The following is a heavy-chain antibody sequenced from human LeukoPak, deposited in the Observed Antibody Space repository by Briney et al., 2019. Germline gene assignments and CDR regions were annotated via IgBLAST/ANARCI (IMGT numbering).Heavy chain of an antibody. Sequence: SETLSLTCTVSGGSTSSYYWSWIRQPPGKGLEWIGYIYYSGSTNYNPSLKSRVTISVDTSKNQFSLKLSSVTAADTAVYYCARNGKERYCSSTSCYIYYYYGMDVWGKGTTVTVSS. CDR3: ARNGKERYCSSTSCYIYYYYGMDV. CDR1: GGSTSSYY. CDR2: IYYSGST. J-gene: IGHJ6*04. D-gene: IGHD2-2*02. V-gene: IGHV4-59*01.